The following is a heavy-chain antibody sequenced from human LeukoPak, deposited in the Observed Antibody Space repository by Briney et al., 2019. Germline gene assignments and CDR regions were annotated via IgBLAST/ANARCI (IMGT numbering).Heavy chain of an antibody. CDR1: GFTFSGSA. V-gene: IGHV3-73*01. Sequence: GGSLGLSCAASGFTFSGSAIHWVRQASGKGLEWVGRIRDKANSYATAYIASVKGRLTISRDDSKNTAYLQMSSLKTEDTAVYYCTRWDCTTTGCYPFDYWGQGTLVTVSS. D-gene: IGHD2-2*01. CDR3: TRWDCTTTGCYPFDY. J-gene: IGHJ4*02. CDR2: IRDKANSYAT.